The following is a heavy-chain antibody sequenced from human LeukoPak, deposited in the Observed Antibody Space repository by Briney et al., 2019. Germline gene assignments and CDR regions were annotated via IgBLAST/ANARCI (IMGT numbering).Heavy chain of an antibody. CDR2: IYTSGST. J-gene: IGHJ4*02. D-gene: IGHD6-19*01. V-gene: IGHV4-4*07. CDR1: GGSISSYY. Sequence: PSETLSLTCTVSGGSISSYYWSWIRQPAGKGLEWIGRIYTSGSTNYNPSLKSRVTMSVDTSKNQFSLKLSSVTAADTAVYYCARDVAVAGTRRFDYWGQGTLVTVSS. CDR3: ARDVAVAGTRRFDY.